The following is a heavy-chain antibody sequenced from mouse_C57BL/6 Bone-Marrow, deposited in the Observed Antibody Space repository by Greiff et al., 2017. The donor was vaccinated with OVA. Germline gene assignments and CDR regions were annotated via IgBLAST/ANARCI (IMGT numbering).Heavy chain of an antibody. CDR3: ERRRGDEAWFAY. V-gene: IGHV1-9*01. CDR1: GYTFTGYW. J-gene: IGHJ3*01. Sequence: VQLQQSGAELMKPGASVKLSCKATGYTFTGYWIEWVKQRPGHGLEWIGEILPGSGSTNYNEKFKGKVTFTADTSSNTAYMQLSRLTTEDSDIYYCERRRGDEAWFAYWGQGTLVTVSA. CDR2: ILPGSGST.